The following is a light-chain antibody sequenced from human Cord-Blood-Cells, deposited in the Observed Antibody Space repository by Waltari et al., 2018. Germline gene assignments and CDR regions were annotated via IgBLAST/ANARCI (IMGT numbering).Light chain of an antibody. CDR2: DVS. J-gene: IGLJ3*02. Sequence: QPALTQPAPVSGSPGQSITISCTGTRSDVGGYNYVSWYQQHPGKAPKLMIYDVSKRPAEVSNRFSGSKSGNTASLTISGLQAEDEADYYCSSYTSSSTLVFGGGTKLTVL. CDR1: RSDVGGYNY. CDR3: SSYTSSSTLV. V-gene: IGLV2-14*01.